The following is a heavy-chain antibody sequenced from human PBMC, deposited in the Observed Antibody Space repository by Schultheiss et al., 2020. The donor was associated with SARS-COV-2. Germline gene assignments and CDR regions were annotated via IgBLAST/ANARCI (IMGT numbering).Heavy chain of an antibody. J-gene: IGHJ4*02. Sequence: GGSLRLSCAASGFTFRNYWMHWVRQIPGKGLVWVSRINSDGSASSYADSVQGRFTISRDNAKNSLYLQMSSLRAEETAVYYCASSGSYYDVDYFDYWGQGTLVTVSS. CDR1: GFTFRNYW. V-gene: IGHV3-74*01. D-gene: IGHD1-26*01. CDR2: INSDGSAS. CDR3: ASSGSYYDVDYFDY.